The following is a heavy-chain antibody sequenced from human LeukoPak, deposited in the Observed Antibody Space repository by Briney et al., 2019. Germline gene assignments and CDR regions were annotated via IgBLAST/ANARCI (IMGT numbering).Heavy chain of an antibody. CDR1: GFTFSSYS. CDR2: ISSSSSTI. J-gene: IGHJ4*02. D-gene: IGHD3-22*01. CDR3: ARVTVEVVPNFDY. V-gene: IGHV3-48*01. Sequence: GGSLRLSCAASGFTFSSYSMNWVRQAPGKGLEWVSYISSSSSTIYYADSVKGRFTISRDNAKNSLYLQMNSLRAEDTAVYYCARVTVEVVPNFDYWGQGTLVTVSS.